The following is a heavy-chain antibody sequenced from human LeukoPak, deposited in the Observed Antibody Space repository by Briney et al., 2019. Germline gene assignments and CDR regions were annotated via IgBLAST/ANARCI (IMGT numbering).Heavy chain of an antibody. CDR1: GFTFSNYA. Sequence: GGSLRLSCAASGFTFSNYAMTWVRQVPGKGLEWLSGISGSGGNTYYTDSVKGRFTISRDNSKNTLYLQMNSLRAEDTAVYYCAPDLRGAAWSLDYWGQGTLVTVSS. CDR2: ISGSGGNT. CDR3: APDLRGAAWSLDY. J-gene: IGHJ4*02. V-gene: IGHV3-23*01. D-gene: IGHD2-15*01.